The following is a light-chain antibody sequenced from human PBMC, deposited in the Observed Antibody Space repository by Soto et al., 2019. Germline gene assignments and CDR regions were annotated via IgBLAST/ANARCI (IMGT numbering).Light chain of an antibody. CDR3: QQLKSYPPEGIT. CDR2: AAS. Sequence: DIQLTQSPSFLSASVGDRVTITCRASQGISRYLAWYQQKPGKAPKLLIYAASTLQSGVPSRFSGSGSGTEFILTISNLQPQDFATYYCQQLKSYPPEGITFGQGTRLEIK. CDR1: QGISRY. V-gene: IGKV1-9*01. J-gene: IGKJ5*01.